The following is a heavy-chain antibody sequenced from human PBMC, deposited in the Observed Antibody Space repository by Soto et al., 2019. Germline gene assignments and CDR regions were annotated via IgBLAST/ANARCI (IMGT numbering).Heavy chain of an antibody. CDR1: GFTFSTYS. V-gene: IGHV3-48*01. D-gene: IGHD6-19*01. Sequence: EVQLVESGGDLVQPGGSLRLSRAASGFTFSTYSMNWVRQAPGKGLEWVSSISSSSTIYYADSVKRRFTISRDNVQNSLYLQMHSLRAEDTAVYYSARERGSGWTFDYWGQGTLVTVSS. J-gene: IGHJ4*02. CDR2: ISSSSTI. CDR3: ARERGSGWTFDY.